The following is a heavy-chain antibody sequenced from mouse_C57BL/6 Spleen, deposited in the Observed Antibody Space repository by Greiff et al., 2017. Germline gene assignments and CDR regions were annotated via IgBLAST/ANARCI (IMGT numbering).Heavy chain of an antibody. CDR3: ARHEEVLYHGGAMDY. Sequence: QVQLQQSGAELVKPGASVKLSCKASGFPFPEYTIHWVKQRSGQGLEWIGWFYPGSGSIKYNEKFKDQDTLTTDTYSSTVYMELSRLTYEDSAVYFCARHEEVLYHGGAMDYWGQGTSVTVSS. D-gene: IGHD2-1*01. V-gene: IGHV1-62-2*01. J-gene: IGHJ4*01. CDR1: GFPFPEYT. CDR2: FYPGSGSI.